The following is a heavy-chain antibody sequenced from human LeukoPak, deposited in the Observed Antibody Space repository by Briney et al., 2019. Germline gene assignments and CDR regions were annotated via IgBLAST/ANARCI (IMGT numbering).Heavy chain of an antibody. V-gene: IGHV4-59*01. CDR2: IYYSGST. Sequence: PSETLSLTCTVSGGSISSYYWSWIRQPPGKGLGWIGYIYYSGSTNYNPSLKSRVTISVDTSKNQFSLKLSSVTAADTAVYYCARARYSYGYGIDYWGQGTLVTVSS. CDR1: GGSISSYY. CDR3: ARARYSYGYGIDY. J-gene: IGHJ4*02. D-gene: IGHD5-18*01.